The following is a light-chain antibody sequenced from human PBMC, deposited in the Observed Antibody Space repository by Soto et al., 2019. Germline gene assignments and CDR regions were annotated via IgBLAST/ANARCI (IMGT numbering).Light chain of an antibody. Sequence: SQSPRSRPTMPVDACSITCRSCQRCLHSNRNNYVYWYRKKPGQPPQLMIYSASNRASGVPDRFSGSGSGTDFTLNISRQAAEDVGVYYCMQRIEPPTFGQGTRLENK. J-gene: IGKJ5*01. V-gene: IGKV2-28*01. CDR1: QRCLHSNRNNY. CDR2: SAS. CDR3: MQRIEPPT.